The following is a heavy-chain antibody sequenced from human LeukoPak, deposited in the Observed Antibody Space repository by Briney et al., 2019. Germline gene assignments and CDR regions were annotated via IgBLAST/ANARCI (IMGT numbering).Heavy chain of an antibody. Sequence: GGSLRLSCAASGFTFSSYEMNWVRQAPGKGLEWVSYISSSGTTIYYADSVKGRFTSSRDNAKNSLYLQMNSLRAEDTAIYYCARSRSGWYSENDHWGQGTLVTVSS. CDR1: GFTFSSYE. J-gene: IGHJ4*02. D-gene: IGHD6-13*01. V-gene: IGHV3-48*03. CDR3: ARSRSGWYSENDH. CDR2: ISSSGTTI.